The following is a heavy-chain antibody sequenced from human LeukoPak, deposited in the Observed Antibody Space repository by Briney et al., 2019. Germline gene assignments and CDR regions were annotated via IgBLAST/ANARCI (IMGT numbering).Heavy chain of an antibody. V-gene: IGHV4-39*01. CDR1: VGSISRSSYY. Sequence: SETVSLPCTVSVGSISRSSYYWGWIRQPPGKGLEWIGSINYSGSTYHNPSLKSRVTISVDTSKNQFSLKVSSVTAADTAAYYCARHAEAGTTSCPLDYWGQGTLVTVSS. CDR2: INYSGST. CDR3: ARHAEAGTTSCPLDY. J-gene: IGHJ4*02. D-gene: IGHD2-2*01.